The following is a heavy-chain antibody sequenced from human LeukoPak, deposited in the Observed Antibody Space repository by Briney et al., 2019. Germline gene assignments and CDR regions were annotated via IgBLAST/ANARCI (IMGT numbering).Heavy chain of an antibody. J-gene: IGHJ4*02. CDR1: GFTFSSYA. CDR2: IEDSGVTI. D-gene: IGHD1-26*01. CDR3: ANDRRHAAELPCLDY. V-gene: IGHV3-23*01. Sequence: HPVGSLRLSCAASGFTFSSYAMTSVRQAPGKGLEWVSAIEDSGVTIYYANSVKGRFTVSRDNSNDTLYLQMHSLGAEDTAVYYCANDRRHAAELPCLDYWGQGTLVTVSS.